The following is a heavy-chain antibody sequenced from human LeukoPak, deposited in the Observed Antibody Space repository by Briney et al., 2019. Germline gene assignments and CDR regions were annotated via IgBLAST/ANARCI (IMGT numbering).Heavy chain of an antibody. D-gene: IGHD3-9*01. CDR1: GYSISSGYY. CDR3: ARERFHNDKFDY. V-gene: IGHV4-38-2*02. Sequence: PSETLSLTCTVSGYSISSGYYWGWIRQPPGKGLEWIGSIYHSGSTYYNPSLKSRVTISVDTSKNQFSLKLSSVTAADTAVYYCARERFHNDKFDYWGQGTLVTVSS. CDR2: IYHSGST. J-gene: IGHJ4*02.